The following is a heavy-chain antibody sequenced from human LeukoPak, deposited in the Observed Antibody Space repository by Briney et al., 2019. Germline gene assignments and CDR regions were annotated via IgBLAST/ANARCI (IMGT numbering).Heavy chain of an antibody. J-gene: IGHJ3*02. CDR1: GFTFSNAW. V-gene: IGHV3-53*01. CDR2: IYSGGST. Sequence: PGGSLRLSCVASGFTFSNAWMSWVRQAPGKGVEWVSVIYSGGSTYYADSVKGRFTISRDNSKNTLYLQMNSLRAEDTAVYYCARGVYRFDSSGYYFDAFDIWGQGTMVTVSS. CDR3: ARGVYRFDSSGYYFDAFDI. D-gene: IGHD3-22*01.